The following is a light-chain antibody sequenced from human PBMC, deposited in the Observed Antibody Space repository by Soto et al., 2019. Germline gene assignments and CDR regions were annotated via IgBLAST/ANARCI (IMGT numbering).Light chain of an antibody. V-gene: IGKV1-5*03. CDR1: QSISSW. Sequence: DIPMTQSPSTLSASVGDRVTITCRASQSISSWLAWYQQKPGKAPKVLIYKASSLESGVPSRFSGSGSGTEFTLTISSLQPDDFATYSCQQYNGYPWTFGQGTKVEIK. CDR3: QQYNGYPWT. J-gene: IGKJ1*01. CDR2: KAS.